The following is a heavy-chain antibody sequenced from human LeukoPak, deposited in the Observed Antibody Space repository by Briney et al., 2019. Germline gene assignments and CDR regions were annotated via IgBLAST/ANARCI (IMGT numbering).Heavy chain of an antibody. J-gene: IGHJ5*01. Sequence: ASVKVSCKASGYTFTGYYMHWVRQAPGQGLAWMGWINPNSGGTNYAQKFQGRVTMTRDTSISTAYMELSRLRSDDTAVYYCARDGNMVNWFDPWGQGTLVTVSS. D-gene: IGHD3-10*01. CDR2: INPNSGGT. CDR3: ARDGNMVNWFDP. V-gene: IGHV1-2*02. CDR1: GYTFTGYY.